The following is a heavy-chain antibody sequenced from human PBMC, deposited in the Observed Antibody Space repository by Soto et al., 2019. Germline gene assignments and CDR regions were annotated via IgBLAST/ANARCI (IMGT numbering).Heavy chain of an antibody. J-gene: IGHJ4*02. CDR3: ASRYSSGWFATFDY. Sequence: GGSLRLSCAASGFTVSSNYMSWVRQAPGKGLEWVSVIYSSGTTYYTDSVKGRFTISRDNSKNTLYLQMNSLRAEDTAVYYCASRYSSGWFATFDYWGQGTLVTVSS. V-gene: IGHV3-66*01. D-gene: IGHD6-19*01. CDR2: IYSSGTT. CDR1: GFTVSSNY.